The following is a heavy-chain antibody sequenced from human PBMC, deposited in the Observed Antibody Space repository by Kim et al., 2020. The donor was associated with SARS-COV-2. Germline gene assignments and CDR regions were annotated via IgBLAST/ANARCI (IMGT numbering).Heavy chain of an antibody. D-gene: IGHD6-13*01. Sequence: YYNPSLKSRVTISVDTSKNQFSLKLSSVTAADTAVYYCARTGEGSSIDYWGQGTLVTVSS. V-gene: IGHV4-39*01. CDR3: ARTGEGSSIDY. J-gene: IGHJ4*02.